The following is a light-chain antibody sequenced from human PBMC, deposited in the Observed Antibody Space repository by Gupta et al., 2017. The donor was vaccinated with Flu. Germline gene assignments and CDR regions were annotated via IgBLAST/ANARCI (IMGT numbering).Light chain of an antibody. J-gene: IGLJ1*01. CDR1: SRDVGGYDY. Sequence: QSPLTQPASVSGSPGQSITISCSGTSRDVGGYDYVSWYQQHPGKSPTLIIIDVSNRPSGVDNLFSGSKSSPTASPTISGLQAEEEADYYSGSDKSSSTYVFGTGTKVTVL. CDR3: GSDKSSSTYV. V-gene: IGLV2-14*03. CDR2: DVS.